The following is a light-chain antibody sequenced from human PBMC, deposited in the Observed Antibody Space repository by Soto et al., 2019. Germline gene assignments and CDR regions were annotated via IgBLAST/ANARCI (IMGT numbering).Light chain of an antibody. CDR2: AAS. V-gene: IGKV1-8*01. CDR1: QGISSS. J-gene: IGKJ1*01. Sequence: AIRMTQSPSSLSASTGDRVTITCRARQGISSSLAWYQQKPGQAPKLLIYAASTLQSGVPSRFSGSGSGTDFTLTISCLQSEDFATYYCQQYYSYPWTFGQGTKVEIK. CDR3: QQYYSYPWT.